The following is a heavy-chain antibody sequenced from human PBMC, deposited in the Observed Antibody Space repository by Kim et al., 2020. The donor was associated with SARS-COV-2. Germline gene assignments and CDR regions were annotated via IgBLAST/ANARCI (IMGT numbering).Heavy chain of an antibody. D-gene: IGHD3-16*01. CDR3: AREGGILDAFDS. CDR2: ISYDGSNK. CDR1: GFTFSSYA. J-gene: IGHJ3*02. Sequence: GGSLRLSCAASGFTFSSYAMHWVRQAPGKGLEWVAVISYDGSNKYYADSVKGRFTISRDNSKNTLYLQMNSLRAEDTAVYYCAREGGILDAFDSWGQGTIV. V-gene: IGHV3-30-3*01.